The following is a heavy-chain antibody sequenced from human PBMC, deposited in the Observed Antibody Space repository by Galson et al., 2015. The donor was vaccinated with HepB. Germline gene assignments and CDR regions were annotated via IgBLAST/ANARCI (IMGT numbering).Heavy chain of an antibody. V-gene: IGHV3-33*01. J-gene: IGHJ6*02. CDR2: IWYDGSNK. CDR3: ARDHCSSTSCYPENYYDMDV. D-gene: IGHD2-2*01. CDR1: GFTFTDYA. Sequence: SLRLSCAASGFTFTDYAMHWVRQSPGKGLEWVAVIWYDGSNKDYADSVKGRFTISRDNSKNTLYLQMNSLRVEDTAVYYCARDHCSSTSCYPENYYDMDVWGQGTTVTVSS.